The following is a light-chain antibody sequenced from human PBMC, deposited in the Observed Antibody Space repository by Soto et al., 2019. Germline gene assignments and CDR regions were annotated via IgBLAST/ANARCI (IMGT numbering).Light chain of an antibody. CDR3: QHYDHLPIT. Sequence: DIQITQSPSSLSASVGDRFTITFQSSQDITNYLNWYQQKPGKAPRLLLYDASSLETGVPSRFSGSRSGTDVTFSIRSLQPEDIATYYCQHYDHLPITFGQGTRLEIK. CDR1: QDITNY. CDR2: DAS. V-gene: IGKV1-33*01. J-gene: IGKJ5*01.